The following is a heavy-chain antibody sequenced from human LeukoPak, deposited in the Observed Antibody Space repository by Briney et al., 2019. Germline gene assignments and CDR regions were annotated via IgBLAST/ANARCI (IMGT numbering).Heavy chain of an antibody. CDR3: ARGSRALKYSSSPAGYFDY. CDR1: GFTFSDYY. V-gene: IGHV3-11*01. D-gene: IGHD6-6*01. J-gene: IGHJ4*02. CDR2: VSSSGSTI. Sequence: GGSLRLSCAASGFTFSDYYMSWIRQAPGKWLEWVSYVSSSGSTIYYADSVKGRFTISRDNAKNSLYLQMNSLRAEDTAAYYCARGSRALKYSSSPAGYFDYWGQGTLVTVSS.